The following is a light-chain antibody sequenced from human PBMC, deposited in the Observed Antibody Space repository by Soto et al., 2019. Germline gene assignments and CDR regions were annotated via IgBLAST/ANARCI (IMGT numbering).Light chain of an antibody. CDR2: AAS. CDR1: QSISSY. Sequence: DIQMTQSPSSLSASVGDRVTITCRASQSISSYLNWYQQKPGKAPKLLIYAASSLQSGVPSRFSGSGSGTDFSLTISSLQPEDFATYHCQQSYSTPPTFGQGTKLEIK. V-gene: IGKV1-39*01. CDR3: QQSYSTPPT. J-gene: IGKJ2*01.